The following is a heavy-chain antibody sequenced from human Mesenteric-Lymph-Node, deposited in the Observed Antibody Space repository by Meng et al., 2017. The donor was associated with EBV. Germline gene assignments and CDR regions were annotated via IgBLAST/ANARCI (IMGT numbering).Heavy chain of an antibody. Sequence: VGAVGAVGQPGWSLTLYCAASGITFDGYTMHWVRQAPGKGLEWVSLISWDGGSTYYADSVKGRFTISRENSKNSLYLQMNSLRTEDTALYYCTKDIGWKQLWSGLDYWGQGTLVTVSS. D-gene: IGHD5-18*01. J-gene: IGHJ4*02. CDR3: TKDIGWKQLWSGLDY. CDR1: GITFDGYT. V-gene: IGHV3-43*01. CDR2: ISWDGGST.